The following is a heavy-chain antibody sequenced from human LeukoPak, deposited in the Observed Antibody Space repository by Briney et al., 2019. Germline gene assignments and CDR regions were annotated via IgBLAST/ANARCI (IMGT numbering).Heavy chain of an antibody. CDR1: GFTFSSYG. J-gene: IGHJ6*02. V-gene: IGHV3-30*02. CDR2: IRYDGSNK. Sequence: PGGSLRLSCAASGFTFSSYGMHWVRQAPGKGLEWVAFIRYDGSNKYYADSVKGRFTISRDNAKNSLYLQMNSLRDEDTAVYYCARAGLDVWGQGTTVTVSS. CDR3: ARAGLDV.